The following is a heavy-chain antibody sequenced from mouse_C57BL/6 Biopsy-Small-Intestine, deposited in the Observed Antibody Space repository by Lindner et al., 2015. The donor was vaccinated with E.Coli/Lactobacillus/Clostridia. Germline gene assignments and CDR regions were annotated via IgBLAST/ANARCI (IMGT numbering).Heavy chain of an antibody. CDR3: ARVYYYDSSRGFYPQHYFDY. D-gene: IGHD1-1*01. CDR1: GYVFTSYF. Sequence: SVKVSCKASGYVFTSYFIHWVRQAPGQRREWMGWINVGNNNTKYSQRFQGRVTITSDTSASTAYMELSSLRSDDTAVYYCARVYYYDSSRGFYPQHYFDYWGQGTLVTVSS. CDR2: INVGNNNT. J-gene: IGHJ2*01. V-gene: IGHV1-66*01.